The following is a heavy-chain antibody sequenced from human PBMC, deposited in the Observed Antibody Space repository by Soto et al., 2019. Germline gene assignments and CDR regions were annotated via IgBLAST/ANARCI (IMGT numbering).Heavy chain of an antibody. Sequence: ASVNVSCKASGYTFTSCYMHWVRQAPGQGLEWMGIINPSGGSTSYAQKFQGRVTMTRDTSTSTVYMELSSLRSEDTAVYYCARGLPGYSGYEIAVAGLWNYYFDYWGQGTLVTVSS. CDR2: INPSGGST. CDR3: ARGLPGYSGYEIAVAGLWNYYFDY. V-gene: IGHV1-46*03. D-gene: IGHD5-12*01. CDR1: GYTFTSCY. J-gene: IGHJ4*02.